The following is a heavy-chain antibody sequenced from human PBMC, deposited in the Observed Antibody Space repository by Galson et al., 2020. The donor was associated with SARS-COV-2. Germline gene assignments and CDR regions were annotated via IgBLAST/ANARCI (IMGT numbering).Heavy chain of an antibody. Sequence: ASETLSLTCAVSGVSVSSINWWTWVRQSPDKGLEWTGEIDYSGTTNYSPSLKSRATISIDKSKNQFSLKLNSVTAADTAVYYCARCQSLEFDPWGQGTLVIVSS. CDR3: ARCQSLEFDP. J-gene: IGHJ5*02. V-gene: IGHV4-4*02. CDR2: IDYSGTT. CDR1: GVSVSSINW.